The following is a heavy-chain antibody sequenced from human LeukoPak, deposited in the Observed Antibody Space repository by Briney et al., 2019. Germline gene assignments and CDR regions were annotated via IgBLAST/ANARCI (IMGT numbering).Heavy chain of an antibody. D-gene: IGHD1-1*01. CDR3: ARGRRTFDY. CDR2: INQDGSEK. CDR1: GFTFTSYW. Sequence: LGGSLRLSCAASGFTFTSYWMSWVRQAPGQGLEWVANINQDGSEKYYVDSVKGRFTISRDNAKNSLYLQMNTLRAEDTAVYYCARGRRTFDYWGQGTLVTVSS. V-gene: IGHV3-7*01. J-gene: IGHJ4*02.